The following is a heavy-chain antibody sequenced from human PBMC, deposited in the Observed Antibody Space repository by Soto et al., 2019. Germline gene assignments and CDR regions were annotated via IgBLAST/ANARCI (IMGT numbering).Heavy chain of an antibody. CDR2: ISNSGST. D-gene: IGHD4-17*01. V-gene: IGHV4-31*03. Sequence: QVQLQESGPGLVEPSLTLSLTCSVSGGSISSGDHYWSWIRQHPGKGLEWIGYISNSGSTYYNPSLRSRASISLHTSKNHLSLELSSGTAAATAVYPCAMAPTVTSFWYFELWARGTLVTVSS. CDR3: AMAPTVTSFWYFEL. J-gene: IGHJ2*01. CDR1: GGSISSGDHY.